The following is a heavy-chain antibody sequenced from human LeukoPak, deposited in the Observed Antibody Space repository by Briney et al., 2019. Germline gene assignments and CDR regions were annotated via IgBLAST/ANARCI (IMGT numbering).Heavy chain of an antibody. CDR2: LGGNA. CDR3: AGQFSLGYLEY. CDR1: GFTFSSYA. Sequence: GGSLRLSCTASGFTFSSYAMAWVRQASGKGLEWVSALGGNAYYADSVKGRFTISRDNSKNTLYLQMNSLRAEDTAVYYCAGQFSLGYLEYWGQGTLVTVSS. D-gene: IGHD3-16*01. V-gene: IGHV3-23*01. J-gene: IGHJ4*02.